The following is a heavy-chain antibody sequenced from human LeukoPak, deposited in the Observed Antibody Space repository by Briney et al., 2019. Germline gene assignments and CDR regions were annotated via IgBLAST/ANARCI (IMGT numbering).Heavy chain of an antibody. CDR1: GFTFDDYA. J-gene: IGHJ5*02. CDR3: AKDRLSGLSYWFDP. Sequence: PGGSLRLSCAASGFTFDDYAMLWVRQAPGKGLEWVSGISWNSGSIGYADSVKGRFTISRDNAKNSLYLQMNSLRAEDTALYYCAKDRLSGLSYWFDPWGQGTLVTASS. V-gene: IGHV3-9*01. D-gene: IGHD6-19*01. CDR2: ISWNSGSI.